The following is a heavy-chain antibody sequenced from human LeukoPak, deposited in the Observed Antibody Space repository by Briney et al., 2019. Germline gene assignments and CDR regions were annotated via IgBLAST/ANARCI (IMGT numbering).Heavy chain of an antibody. D-gene: IGHD3-22*01. J-gene: IGHJ4*02. V-gene: IGHV3-23*01. CDR3: ARGSGYFLDFDY. CDR1: GFTFSSHA. Sequence: GGSLRLSCAASGFTFSSHAMSWVRQAPGKGLEWVSAISGSGGSTYYADSVKGRFTISRDSSKNTLYLQMNSLRAEDTAVYYCARGSGYFLDFDYWGQGTLVTVS. CDR2: ISGSGGST.